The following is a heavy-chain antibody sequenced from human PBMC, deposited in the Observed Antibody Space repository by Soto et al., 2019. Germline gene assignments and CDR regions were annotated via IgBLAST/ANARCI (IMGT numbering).Heavy chain of an antibody. CDR1: XFSLSTSGVG. D-gene: IGHD6-13*01. Sequence: SGPTLVNPTQTLTLTCTFSXFSLSTSGVGVGWIRQPPGKALEWLALIYWDDDKRYSPSLKSRLTITKDTSKNQVVLTMTNMDPVDTATYYCAHILSNPGIAAAPVGYFDYWGQGTLVTVSS. CDR2: IYWDDDK. V-gene: IGHV2-5*02. CDR3: AHILSNPGIAAAPVGYFDY. J-gene: IGHJ4*02.